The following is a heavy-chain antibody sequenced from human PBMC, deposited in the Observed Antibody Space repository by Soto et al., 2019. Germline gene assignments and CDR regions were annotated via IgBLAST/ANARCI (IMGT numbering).Heavy chain of an antibody. CDR3: ARGGLYDSSGYHLAEDYFDY. D-gene: IGHD3-22*01. CDR1: GGSISSGGYY. Sequence: SETLSLTCTVSGGSISSGGYYWSWIRQHPGKGLEWIGYIYYSGSTYYNPSLKSRVTISVDTSKNQFSLKLSSVTAADTAVYYCARGGLYDSSGYHLAEDYFDYWGQGTLVAVSS. J-gene: IGHJ4*02. V-gene: IGHV4-31*03. CDR2: IYYSGST.